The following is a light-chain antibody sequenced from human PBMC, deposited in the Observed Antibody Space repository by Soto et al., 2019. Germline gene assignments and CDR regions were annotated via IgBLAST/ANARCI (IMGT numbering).Light chain of an antibody. CDR1: QSVDSPF. V-gene: IGKV3-20*01. J-gene: IGKJ1*01. Sequence: EIVLTQSPGSLSLSPGQRATLSCRASQSVDSPFFAWYQKKPGQAPRLLIYGASKRDTGVPDRFSGSGAGTAFTLATSRLEPDDLAVYYCQQYMSSVTFGQGTKVEI. CDR2: GAS. CDR3: QQYMSSVT.